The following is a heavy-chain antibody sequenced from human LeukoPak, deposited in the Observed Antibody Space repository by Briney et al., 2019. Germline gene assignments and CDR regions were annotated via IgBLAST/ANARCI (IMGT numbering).Heavy chain of an antibody. CDR1: GFTFSYYG. J-gene: IGHJ4*02. CDR3: AKSHLPNAYSGTYYCDY. Sequence: PAGSLRLSCAASGFTFSYYGMHWVRQAPGKGLEWVAFIRYDESKKFYGVSVKGRFTISRDNSKNTLYLQMNSLRTEDTAVYYCAKSHLPNAYSGTYYCDYWGQGTLVTVSS. D-gene: IGHD1-26*01. V-gene: IGHV3-30*02. CDR2: IRYDESKK.